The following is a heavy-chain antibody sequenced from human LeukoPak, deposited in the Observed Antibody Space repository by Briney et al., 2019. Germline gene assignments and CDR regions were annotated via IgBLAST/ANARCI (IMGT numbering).Heavy chain of an antibody. J-gene: IGHJ4*02. Sequence: SETLSLTCSVSGGSISSGDYYWAWVRQPPGRGPEWIGSIYYTGSPYYRPSLKSRVTMSVDTSKNQFSLNLSSVTATDTAVYYCARPRRTGVVTSDFDYWGPGTLVTVSS. CDR3: ARPRRTGVVTSDFDY. D-gene: IGHD4-23*01. CDR1: GGSISSGDYY. CDR2: IYYTGSP. V-gene: IGHV4-39*01.